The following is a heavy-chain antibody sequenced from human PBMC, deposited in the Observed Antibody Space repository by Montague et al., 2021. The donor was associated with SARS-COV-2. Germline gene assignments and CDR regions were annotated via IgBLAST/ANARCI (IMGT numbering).Heavy chain of an antibody. CDR3: ARGSTGWYAIFGHYGMDV. Sequence: SLRLSCAASRFTFSDFWMNLVRQAPGKGLEWVADIKHDGSEKSYXDSVKGRFTISSDNAKNSLYLQMNSLRAEDTAVYYCARGSTGWYAIFGHYGMDVWGQGTTVTVSS. J-gene: IGHJ6*02. D-gene: IGHD6-19*01. CDR1: RFTFSDFW. CDR2: IKHDGSEK. V-gene: IGHV3-7*01.